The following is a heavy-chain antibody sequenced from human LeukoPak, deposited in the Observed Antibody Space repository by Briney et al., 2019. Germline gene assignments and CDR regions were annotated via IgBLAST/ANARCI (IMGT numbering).Heavy chain of an antibody. D-gene: IGHD3-16*01. CDR1: GFIFDDYA. V-gene: IGHV3-9*01. Sequence: GGSLRLSCAASGFIFDDYAMYWVRQAPGKGLEWDSGISWNSRIIDYADSVKGRFTISRDNAKTSLSLQMNSLTTDDTAFYYCARLTGAAFGTYYFDFWGQGTLVTVSS. CDR2: ISWNSRII. CDR3: ARLTGAAFGTYYFDF. J-gene: IGHJ4*02.